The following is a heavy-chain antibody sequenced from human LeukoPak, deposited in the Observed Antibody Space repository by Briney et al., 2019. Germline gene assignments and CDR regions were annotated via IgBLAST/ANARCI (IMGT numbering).Heavy chain of an antibody. Sequence: RTGGSLRLSCAASGFTLSNYDMTWVRQAPGKGLEWVSSISTSSRYIYYKDSVRGRFTISRDDAKNSLYLEMNSLRAEDTAVYYCARADCSSSTCYLRRSWFDPWGQGTLVTVSS. V-gene: IGHV3-21*01. CDR2: ISTSSRYI. J-gene: IGHJ5*02. CDR1: GFTLSNYD. CDR3: ARADCSSSTCYLRRSWFDP. D-gene: IGHD2-2*01.